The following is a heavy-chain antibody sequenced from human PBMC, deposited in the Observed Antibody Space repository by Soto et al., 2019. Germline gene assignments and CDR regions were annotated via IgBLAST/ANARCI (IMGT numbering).Heavy chain of an antibody. CDR2: MFYGVST. V-gene: IGHV4-39*07. CDR1: GSSINSSGYY. D-gene: IGHD6-13*01. CDR3: ARGVAAAGKAVYYFDY. Sequence: SETLSLTCTVSGSSINSSGYYWGWIRQPPGKGLEWIGSMFYGVSTNYNPSLKSRVTISVDTSKNQFSLKLSSVTAADTAVYYCARGVAAAGKAVYYFDYWGQGTLVTVSS. J-gene: IGHJ4*02.